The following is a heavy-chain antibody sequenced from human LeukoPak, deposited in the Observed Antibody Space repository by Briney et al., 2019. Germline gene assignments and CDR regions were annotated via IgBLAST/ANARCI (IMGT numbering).Heavy chain of an antibody. D-gene: IGHD5-24*01. V-gene: IGHV4-59*11. Sequence: LETLSLTCTVSGGSLSGHYWSWIRQPPGKRLEWIGYVSYTGRTKYNPSLQSRVTISIDTSKSQFSLKLTSVTSADTAVYSCARQRDALYYFDSWGQGTLVTVSS. CDR2: VSYTGRT. CDR3: ARQRDALYYFDS. J-gene: IGHJ4*02. CDR1: GGSLSGHY.